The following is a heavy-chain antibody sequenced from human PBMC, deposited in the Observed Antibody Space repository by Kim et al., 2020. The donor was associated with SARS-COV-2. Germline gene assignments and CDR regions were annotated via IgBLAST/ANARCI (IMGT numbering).Heavy chain of an antibody. V-gene: IGHV1-46*01. CDR3: ASSSVYSYGYNAFDI. CDR2: INPSGGST. D-gene: IGHD5-18*01. J-gene: IGHJ3*02. CDR1: GYTFTSYY. Sequence: ASVKVSCKASGYTFTSYYMHWVRQAPGQGLEWMGIINPSGGSTSYAQKFQGRVTMSRDTSTSTVYMELSSLRSEDTAVYYCASSSVYSYGYNAFDIWGQGTMVTVSS.